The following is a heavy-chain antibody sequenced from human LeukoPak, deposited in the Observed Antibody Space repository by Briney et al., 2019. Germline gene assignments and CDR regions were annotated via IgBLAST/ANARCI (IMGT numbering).Heavy chain of an antibody. CDR1: GFTFGPYA. J-gene: IGHJ5*02. V-gene: IGHV3-48*04. Sequence: GGSLRLSCAASGFTFGPYAMNWVRLAPGKGLQWVAYISWDSSTIHYSDSVRGRFTISRDNAKNSLYLQMNSLRVEDTAVYYCARDADGNTDLGGQGTLVSVSS. CDR3: ARDADGNTDL. CDR2: ISWDSSTI.